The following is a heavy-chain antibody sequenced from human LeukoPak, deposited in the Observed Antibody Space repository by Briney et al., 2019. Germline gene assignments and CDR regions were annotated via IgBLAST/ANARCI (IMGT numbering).Heavy chain of an antibody. CDR3: ARGQCSSTSCHYYYYYYMDV. V-gene: IGHV3-66*01. D-gene: IGHD2-2*01. Sequence: PGGSLRLSCAASGFTVSSDYISWVRQAPGKGLEWVSVIYSGGTTYYADSVKGRFTISRDNAKNSLYLQMNSLRAEDTAVYYCARGQCSSTSCHYYYYYYMDVWGKGTTVTISS. CDR2: IYSGGTT. J-gene: IGHJ6*03. CDR1: GFTVSSDY.